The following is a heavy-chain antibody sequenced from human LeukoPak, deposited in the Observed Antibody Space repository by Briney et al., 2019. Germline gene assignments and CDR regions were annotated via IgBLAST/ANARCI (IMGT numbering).Heavy chain of an antibody. CDR1: GFTFSSYA. D-gene: IGHD3-10*01. CDR2: ISGSGGST. Sequence: GGSLRLSCAASGFTFSSYAVSWVRQAPGKGLEWVSAISGSGGSTYYADSVKGRFTISRDNSKNTLYLQMNSLRAEDTAVYYCAKGWAYYGPGSYLGDYWGQGTLVTVSS. V-gene: IGHV3-23*01. CDR3: AKGWAYYGPGSYLGDY. J-gene: IGHJ4*02.